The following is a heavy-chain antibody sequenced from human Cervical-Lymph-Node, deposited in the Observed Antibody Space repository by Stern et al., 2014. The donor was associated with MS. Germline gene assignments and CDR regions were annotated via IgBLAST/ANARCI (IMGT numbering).Heavy chain of an antibody. Sequence: QVQLVQSGAEVKKPGASMKVSCKASGYTFTSLGLSLVRQAPGQGLEWMGWISAYNGNTNHAQKFQGRVTLTTEASTNTAYRELRSLTSDDTAVYFCARGSLEGFDPWGQGTLVTVSS. J-gene: IGHJ5*02. CDR2: ISAYNGNT. D-gene: IGHD5-24*01. CDR3: ARGSLEGFDP. CDR1: GYTFTSLG. V-gene: IGHV1-18*01.